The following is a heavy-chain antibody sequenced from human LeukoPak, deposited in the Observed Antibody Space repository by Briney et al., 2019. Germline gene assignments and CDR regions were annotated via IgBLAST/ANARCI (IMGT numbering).Heavy chain of an antibody. CDR1: GYTFSSYD. CDR3: ARDGRGGWFLY. D-gene: IGHD5-24*01. J-gene: IGHJ4*02. V-gene: IGHV1-18*01. Sequence: ASVKVSCKASGYTFSSYDISWVRQAPGQGLEWMGWISVSNGNTNYAQNFQGRVTMTTDTSTSTAYLDLRSLRSDDTAVYYCARDGRGGWFLYWGQGTLVTVSP. CDR2: ISVSNGNT.